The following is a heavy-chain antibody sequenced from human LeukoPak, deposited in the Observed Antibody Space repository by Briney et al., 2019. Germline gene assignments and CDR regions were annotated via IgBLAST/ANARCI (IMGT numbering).Heavy chain of an antibody. CDR1: GFTFSSYA. V-gene: IGHV3-30-3*01. CDR3: AGVLYCGGDCYSDY. CDR2: ISYDGSNK. D-gene: IGHD2-21*02. J-gene: IGHJ4*02. Sequence: GGSLRLSCAASGFTFSSYAMHWVRQAPGEGLEWVAVISYDGSNKYYADSVKGRFTISRDNSKNTLYLQMNSLRAEDTAVYYCAGVLYCGGDCYSDYWGQGTLVTVSS.